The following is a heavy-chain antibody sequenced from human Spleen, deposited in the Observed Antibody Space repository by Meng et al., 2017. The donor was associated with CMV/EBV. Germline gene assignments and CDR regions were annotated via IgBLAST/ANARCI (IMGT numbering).Heavy chain of an antibody. CDR2: IHPNTGGT. D-gene: IGHD7-27*01. V-gene: IGHV1-2*02. J-gene: IGHJ4*02. Sequence: ASVKVSCKTSGYSFNAYNIHWVRQAPGQGLEWMGWIHPNTGGTNYAQNLQGRVTLTRDTSIRTVYMELSSLRSDDTAMYYCARDDNWGPDYWGQGTLVTVSS. CDR1: GYSFNAYN. CDR3: ARDDNWGPDY.